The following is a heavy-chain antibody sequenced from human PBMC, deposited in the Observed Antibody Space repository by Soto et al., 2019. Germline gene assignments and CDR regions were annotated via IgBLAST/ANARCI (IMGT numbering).Heavy chain of an antibody. CDR2: LYDGGTT. D-gene: IGHD3-10*01. J-gene: IGHJ6*02. Sequence: QLQLQESGPGLVKASETLSLTCTVSGSSITAYHWSWIRQFPGHKLEWIGYLYDGGTTDYNPALKSRVTISGDTSKNNFARNLRSVTAAHTAVYYCARGFGGLGPSFFGMDVWGQGTTVIVSS. CDR1: GSSITAYH. CDR3: ARGFGGLGPSFFGMDV. V-gene: IGHV4-59*01.